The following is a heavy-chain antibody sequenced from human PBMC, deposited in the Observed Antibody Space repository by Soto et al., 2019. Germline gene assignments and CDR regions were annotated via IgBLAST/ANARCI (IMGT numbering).Heavy chain of an antibody. D-gene: IGHD2-8*02. CDR3: TGEVASGY. CDR1: GFTVSTYG. CDR2: ISRDGGTK. J-gene: IGHJ4*02. V-gene: IGHV3-30*03. Sequence: QGHRVESGGGVVQPGRSLRLSCAVSGFTVSTYGMHWVRQAPGKGREWVAVISRDGGTKFYADSVKGRFTISRDNSRNTLFLEMNSLRGDDMAVYYCTGEVASGYWGQGTLVTVSS.